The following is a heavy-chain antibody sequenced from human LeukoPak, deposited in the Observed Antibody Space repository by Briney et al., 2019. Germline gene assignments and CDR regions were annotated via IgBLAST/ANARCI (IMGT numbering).Heavy chain of an antibody. J-gene: IGHJ4*02. CDR1: GFTFANYF. Sequence: ASVKVSCKTSGFTFANYFIHWVRQAPGQGLECMGWINLNTGDPTYAQNFRGRVSMTRDTAISTAYMELTSLSSDDTAVYYCARDPAEPLLGIDYWGQGTLVTVSS. CDR3: ARDPAEPLLGIDY. D-gene: IGHD1-26*01. V-gene: IGHV1-2*02. CDR2: INLNTGDP.